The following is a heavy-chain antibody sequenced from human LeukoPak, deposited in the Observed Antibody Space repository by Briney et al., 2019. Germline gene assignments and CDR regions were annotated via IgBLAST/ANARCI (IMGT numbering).Heavy chain of an antibody. Sequence: PGGSLRLSCAASGFTFSNYWMHWVRQTPGKGLVWVANIETDGTTIHYADSVKGRFTFSRDNAENTVYLQMNSLRAEDTGVYHCAREYNGGLDYWGQGTLVTVSS. J-gene: IGHJ4*02. CDR3: AREYNGGLDY. V-gene: IGHV3-74*01. CDR2: IETDGTTI. CDR1: GFTFSNYW. D-gene: IGHD5-12*01.